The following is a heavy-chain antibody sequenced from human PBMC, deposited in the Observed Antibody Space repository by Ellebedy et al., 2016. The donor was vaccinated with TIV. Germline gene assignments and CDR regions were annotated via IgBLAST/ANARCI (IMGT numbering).Heavy chain of an antibody. CDR2: IWYDGSNK. D-gene: IGHD4-11*01. V-gene: IGHV3-33*01. Sequence: GGSLRLSCAASGFTFSSYGMHWVRQAPGKGLEWVAVIWYDGSNKYYADSVKGRFTISRDNSKNTLYLRMNSLRAEDTAVYYCARGFYSEGYFQHWGQGTLVTVSS. CDR3: ARGFYSEGYFQH. J-gene: IGHJ1*01. CDR1: GFTFSSYG.